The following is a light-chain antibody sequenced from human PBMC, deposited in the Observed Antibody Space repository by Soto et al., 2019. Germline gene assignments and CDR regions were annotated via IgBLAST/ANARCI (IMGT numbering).Light chain of an antibody. CDR3: QQYNDWAPRT. CDR1: QSVSSF. V-gene: IGKV3-15*01. CDR2: GAS. Sequence: EIVMTQSPATLSVSPGERATLSCRASQSVSSFLAWYQQKPGQAPRLLIHGASTRATGIPVRFSGSGSGTDFTLTISSLQSEDFAVYYCQQYNDWAPRTFGGGTKVEIK. J-gene: IGKJ4*01.